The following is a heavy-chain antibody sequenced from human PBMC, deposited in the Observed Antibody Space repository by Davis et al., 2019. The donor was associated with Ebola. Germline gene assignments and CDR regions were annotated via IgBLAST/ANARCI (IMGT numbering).Heavy chain of an antibody. V-gene: IGHV1-69*13. CDR1: GGTFSSYA. D-gene: IGHD1-1*01. CDR2: IIPIFGTA. J-gene: IGHJ4*02. Sequence: AASVKVSCKASGGTFSSYAISWVRQAPGQGLEWMGGIIPIFGTANYAQKFHGRVTITADESTSTAYMELSRLRSDDTAVFYCARGTRVIGSTRGATDYWGQGTLVTVSS. CDR3: ARGTRVIGSTRGATDY.